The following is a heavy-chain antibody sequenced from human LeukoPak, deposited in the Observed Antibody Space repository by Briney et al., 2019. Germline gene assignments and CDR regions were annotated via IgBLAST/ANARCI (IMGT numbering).Heavy chain of an antibody. J-gene: IGHJ4*02. CDR3: ARDYCSGGSCYWDY. CDR1: GGSISSYY. CDR2: IYYSGST. V-gene: IGHV4-59*01. D-gene: IGHD2-15*01. Sequence: PSETLSLTCIVSGGSISSYYWSWIRQPPGKGLEWIGYIYYSGSTNYNPSLKSRVTISVDTSKNQFSLKLSSVTAADTAVYYCARDYCSGGSCYWDYWGQGTLVTVSS.